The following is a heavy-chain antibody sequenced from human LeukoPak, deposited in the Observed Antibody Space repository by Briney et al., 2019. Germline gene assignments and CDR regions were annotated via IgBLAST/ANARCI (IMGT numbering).Heavy chain of an antibody. D-gene: IGHD6-19*01. J-gene: IGHJ5*02. CDR1: GGSISSYS. CDR2: IYYRGSS. CDR3: ARTYSSGWYNWFDP. Sequence: SETLSLTCTVSGGSISSYSWSWIRQPPGKGLEWIGYIYYRGSSNYNPSLKSRVTISVDTTKNQFSLKLSSVTAADTAVYYCARTYSSGWYNWFDPWGQGTLVTVSS. V-gene: IGHV4-59*01.